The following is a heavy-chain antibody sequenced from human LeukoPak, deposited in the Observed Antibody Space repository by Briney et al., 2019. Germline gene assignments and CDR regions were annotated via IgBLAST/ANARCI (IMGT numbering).Heavy chain of an antibody. CDR1: GFTFSSYA. CDR3: AKDRVPLGYCSSTSCYPGY. CDR2: ISYDGSNK. Sequence: GGSLRLSCAASGFTFSSYAMHWVRQAPGKGLEWVAVISYDGSNKYYADSVKGRFTISRDNSKSTLYLQMNSLRAEDTAVYYCAKDRVPLGYCSSTSCYPGYWGQGTLVTVSS. J-gene: IGHJ4*02. V-gene: IGHV3-30-3*01. D-gene: IGHD2-2*01.